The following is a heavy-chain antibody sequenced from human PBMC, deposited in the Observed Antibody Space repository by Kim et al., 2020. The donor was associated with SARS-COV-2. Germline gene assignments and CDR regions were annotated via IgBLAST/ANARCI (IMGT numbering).Heavy chain of an antibody. CDR3: GKSNGRDPHDFELGQEDDY. CDR1: GFTFSSYV. J-gene: IGHJ4*02. V-gene: IGHV3-23*01. CDR2: IGGGGGST. D-gene: IGHD2-8*01. Sequence: GGSLRLSCAASGFTFSSYVMTWVRQAPGKGLEWVSSIGGGGGSTDYADSVKGRFIISRDNSKNTLFLQMNSLRGDDTAVYVCGKSNGRDPHDFELGQEDDYWGQGTLVTVSS.